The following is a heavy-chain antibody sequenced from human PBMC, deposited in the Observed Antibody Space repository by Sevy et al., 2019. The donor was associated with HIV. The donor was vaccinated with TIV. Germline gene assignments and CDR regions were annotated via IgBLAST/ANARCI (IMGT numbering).Heavy chain of an antibody. CDR2: ISITSSYI. CDR1: GFTFSSFT. Sequence: GGSLRLSCVASGFTFSSFTMNWVRQAPGGGLEWVSSISITSSYIEYADSVKGRFTISRDNAKNSLFLQLNSLGAEDTAVYYCATKSVYSISSLDFWGRGTLVTVSS. V-gene: IGHV3-21*01. D-gene: IGHD6-6*01. J-gene: IGHJ4*02. CDR3: ATKSVYSISSLDF.